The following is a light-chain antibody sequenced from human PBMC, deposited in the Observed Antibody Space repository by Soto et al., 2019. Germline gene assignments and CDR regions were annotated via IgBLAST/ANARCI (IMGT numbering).Light chain of an antibody. J-gene: IGKJ4*01. V-gene: IGKV1-5*01. CDR3: QQYESFFPLT. CDR1: QSISSW. Sequence: DIQITQSPSTRSASVGDRVTITCRASQSISSWLAWYQQKPGKAPKLLIYAASTLQSGVPSRFSGSGSGTDFSLTISSLQPDDFATYHCQQYESFFPLTFGGGTKVDIK. CDR2: AAS.